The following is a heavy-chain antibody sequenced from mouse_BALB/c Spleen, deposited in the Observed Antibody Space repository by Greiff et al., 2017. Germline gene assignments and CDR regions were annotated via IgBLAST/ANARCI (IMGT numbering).Heavy chain of an antibody. CDR1: GFNIKDTY. CDR2: IDPANGNT. J-gene: IGHJ4*01. V-gene: IGHV14-3*02. Sequence: EVQLQESGAELVKPGASVKLSCTASGFNIKDTYMHWVKQRPEQGLEWIGRIDPANGNTKYDPKFQGKATITADTSSNTAYLQLSSLTSEDTAVYYCARSLRRNAMDYWGQGTSVTVSS. CDR3: ARSLRRNAMDY.